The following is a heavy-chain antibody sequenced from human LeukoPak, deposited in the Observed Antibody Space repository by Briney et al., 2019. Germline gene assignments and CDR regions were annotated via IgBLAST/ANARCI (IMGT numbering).Heavy chain of an antibody. CDR3: ARDKALRNWYFDL. CDR2: ILNTGSA. J-gene: IGHJ2*01. CDR1: GASISSYC. V-gene: IGHV4-59*01. Sequence: KASETLSLTCTVSGASISSYCWGWIRQPPGKGLEWIGYILNTGSANYNPSLKSRVTISIDTSKNQFSLKLTSVTAADTAVYYCARDKALRNWYFDLWGRGTLATVSS.